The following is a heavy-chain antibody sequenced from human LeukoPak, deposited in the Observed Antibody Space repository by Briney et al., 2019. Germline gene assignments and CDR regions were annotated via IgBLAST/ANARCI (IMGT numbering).Heavy chain of an antibody. V-gene: IGHV3-23*01. D-gene: IGHD1-26*01. Sequence: PGGPLRLSCAVSGFTFSSYAMSWVRQAPGKGLEWVSGITDSGGSTYYADSVKGRFTISRDNSKNTLYLQMNSLGAEDTAVYYCAKDYWDSGCYFSASSFLFDYWGQGTLVTVSS. CDR3: AKDYWDSGCYFSASSFLFDY. CDR2: ITDSGGST. J-gene: IGHJ4*02. CDR1: GFTFSSYA.